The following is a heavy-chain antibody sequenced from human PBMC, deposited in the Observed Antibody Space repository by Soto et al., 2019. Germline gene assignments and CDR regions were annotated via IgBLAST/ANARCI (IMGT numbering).Heavy chain of an antibody. CDR2: IYDTGISGYTPST. Sequence: LSLTCTVSGGSITSSYWLCIRRPPGKGLEWIAYIYDTGISGYTPSTSYNPSLKSRVTMSVDTSKSQFSLKLTSVTAADTAVYYCARGEDAFFYYGLDVWGQGITVTVSS. J-gene: IGHJ6*02. CDR3: ARGEDAFFYYGLDV. CDR1: GGSITSSY. V-gene: IGHV4-59*01.